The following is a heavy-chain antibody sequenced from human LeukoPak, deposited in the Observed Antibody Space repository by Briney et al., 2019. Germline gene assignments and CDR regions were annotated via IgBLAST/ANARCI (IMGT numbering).Heavy chain of an antibody. J-gene: IGHJ4*02. CDR2: FDPEDGET. CDR3: ATDRGMTGKFDY. D-gene: IGHD3-10*01. CDR1: GYTLTELS. Sequence: ASVKVSCKLSGYTLTELSMHCVRQAPGKGLEWMGGFDPEDGETIYAQKFQGRVTMTEDTSTDTAYMELSSLRSEDTAVYYCATDRGMTGKFDYWGQGTLVTVSS. V-gene: IGHV1-24*01.